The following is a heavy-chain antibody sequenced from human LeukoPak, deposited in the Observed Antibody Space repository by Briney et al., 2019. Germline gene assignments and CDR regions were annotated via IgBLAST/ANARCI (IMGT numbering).Heavy chain of an antibody. CDR3: ARTLYIAAAPGGFDY. V-gene: IGHV1-2*02. CDR2: INPNSGGT. D-gene: IGHD6-13*01. J-gene: IGHJ4*02. Sequence: ASVKVSCKASGYTFTGYYMHWVRQAPGQGLEWMGWINPNSGGTNYAQKFQGRVTMSRDTSISTAYMELSRRRSDDTAVYYCARTLYIAAAPGGFDYWGQGTLVAVSS. CDR1: GYTFTGYY.